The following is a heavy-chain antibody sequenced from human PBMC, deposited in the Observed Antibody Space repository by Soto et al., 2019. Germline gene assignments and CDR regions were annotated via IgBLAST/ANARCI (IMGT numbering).Heavy chain of an antibody. CDR3: ARGTMLLSPGYYYSTDV. J-gene: IGHJ6*02. CDR1: GDSISRNGYF. V-gene: IGHV4-31*03. CDR2: IYYSGSS. D-gene: IGHD3-10*01. Sequence: LSLTCPVSGDSISRNGYFWTWIRQHPGKGLEWIGYIYYSGSSYYNPSLKSRVIISVDTSKNQFSLNLTAVTAADTAVYYCARGTMLLSPGYYYSTDVCGQGTSVTRSS.